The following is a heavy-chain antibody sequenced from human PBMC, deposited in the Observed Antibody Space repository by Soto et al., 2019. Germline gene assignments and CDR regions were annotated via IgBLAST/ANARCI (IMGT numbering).Heavy chain of an antibody. V-gene: IGHV4-34*01. Sequence: SLTCAVYGGSFSGYYWSWIRQPPGKGLEWIGEINHSGSTNYNPSLKSRVTISVDTSKNQFSLKLSSVTAADTAVYYCAGLAARLYYDFWSGYSTSYYYYGMDVWGQGTTVTVSS. CDR2: INHSGST. D-gene: IGHD3-3*01. CDR3: AGLAARLYYDFWSGYSTSYYYYGMDV. J-gene: IGHJ6*02. CDR1: GGSFSGYY.